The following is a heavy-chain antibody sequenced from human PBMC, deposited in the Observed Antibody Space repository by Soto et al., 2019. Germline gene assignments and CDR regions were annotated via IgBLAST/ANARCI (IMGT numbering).Heavy chain of an antibody. V-gene: IGHV3-21*01. Sequence: EVQLVESGGGLVKPGGSLRLSCAASGYTFSSYSMNWVRQAPGKGLEWVSSISSSGSYIYYADSVKGRFTISRDNAKNSLYLQMNSLRAEDTAVYYCARLSTGSALDYWGQGTLVTVSS. CDR2: ISSSGSYI. J-gene: IGHJ4*02. D-gene: IGHD6-25*01. CDR1: GYTFSSYS. CDR3: ARLSTGSALDY.